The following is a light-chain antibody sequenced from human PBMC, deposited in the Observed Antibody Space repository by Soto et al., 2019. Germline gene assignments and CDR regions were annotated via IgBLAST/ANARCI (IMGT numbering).Light chain of an antibody. J-gene: IGLJ2*01. CDR3: SSYTSGSTVI. V-gene: IGLV2-14*01. CDR1: RSDVGGYNY. Sequence: QSALTQPASVSGSPGQSITISCTGTRSDVGGYNYVSWYQHHPGKAPKLLIYEVTNRPAEVSHRFSGSKSGITASLTISGLQSEDEADYYCSSYTSGSTVIFGGGTKLTVL. CDR2: EVT.